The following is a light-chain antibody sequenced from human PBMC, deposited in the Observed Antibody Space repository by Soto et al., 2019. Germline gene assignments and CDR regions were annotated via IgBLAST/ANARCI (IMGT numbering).Light chain of an antibody. Sequence: QSALTQPASVSGSPGQSITISCTGTSSDVGSYNLVSWYQQHPGKAPKLMIYEVSKRPSGVSNRFSGSKSGYTASLTISGLQAEDEADYYCCSYAGSSTLFGTGTKVTVL. CDR2: EVS. CDR1: SSDVGSYNL. CDR3: CSYAGSSTL. J-gene: IGLJ1*01. V-gene: IGLV2-23*02.